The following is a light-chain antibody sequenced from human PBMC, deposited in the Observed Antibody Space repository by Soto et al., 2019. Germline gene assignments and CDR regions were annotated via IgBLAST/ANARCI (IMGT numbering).Light chain of an antibody. J-gene: IGKJ2*01. CDR3: QQTYSAPHT. V-gene: IGKV1-39*01. CDR1: QTISNF. Sequence: DIQMTQSPSSLSASVGDRVTITCRASQTISNFLNWYQKKPGKAPTLLIYSASSLQRGVPANFSGSGSGADFILTISHVRPEDLATYYCQQTYSAPHTFGQGTKVEIK. CDR2: SAS.